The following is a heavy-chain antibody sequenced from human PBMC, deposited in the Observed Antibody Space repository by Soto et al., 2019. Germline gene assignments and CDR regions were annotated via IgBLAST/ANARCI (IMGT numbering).Heavy chain of an antibody. CDR3: ARDLGGWPDY. D-gene: IGHD6-19*01. Sequence: SVKVSCKACGYTFTSYAIDWVRQAPGQRHEWMGWINAGNGNTKYSQKFQDRVTITRDTSASTAYMELSSLRSEDTAVYYCARDLGGWPDYWGQGTLVTVSS. CDR1: GYTFTSYA. J-gene: IGHJ4*02. CDR2: INAGNGNT. V-gene: IGHV1-3*01.